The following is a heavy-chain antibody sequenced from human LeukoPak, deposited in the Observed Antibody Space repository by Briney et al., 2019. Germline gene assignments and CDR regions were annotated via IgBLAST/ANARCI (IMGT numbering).Heavy chain of an antibody. J-gene: IGHJ4*02. CDR2: IYHSGST. CDR1: GGSISSSNW. D-gene: IGHD3-10*01. V-gene: IGHV4-4*02. CDR3: ARVGPRYYGSGSPIDY. Sequence: SETLSLTCAVSGGSISSSNWWSWVRQPPGKGLEWIGEIYHSGSTNYNPSLKSRVTISVDTSKNQFSLKLSSVTAADTAVYYCARVGPRYYGSGSPIDYWGQGTLVTVSS.